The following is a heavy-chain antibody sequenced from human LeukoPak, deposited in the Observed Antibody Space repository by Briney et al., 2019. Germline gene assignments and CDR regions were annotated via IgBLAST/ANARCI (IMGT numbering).Heavy chain of an antibody. CDR3: AKVRMYYDILTGYTTVDY. V-gene: IGHV3-48*01. CDR2: ITSSSSTS. J-gene: IGHJ4*02. Sequence: GGSLRLSCAASGFTFSDYSMNWVRQAPGKGLEWVSYITSSSSTSYYADSVKGRFTISRDNAKNSLYLQMNSLRAEDTAVYYCAKVRMYYDILTGYTTVDYWGQGTLVTVSS. D-gene: IGHD3-9*01. CDR1: GFTFSDYS.